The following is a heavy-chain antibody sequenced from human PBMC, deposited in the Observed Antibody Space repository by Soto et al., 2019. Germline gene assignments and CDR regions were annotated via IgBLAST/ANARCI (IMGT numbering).Heavy chain of an antibody. CDR1: SGSIISSSW. D-gene: IGHD2-15*01. Sequence: ASETLSLTCAVSSGSIISSSWWSWVRQPPGKGLEWIGEIYHSGSTNYNPSLKSRVTISVDKSKNQFSLKLSSVTAADTAVYYCASKGRYCSGGSCYYFDYWGQGTLVTVSS. CDR3: ASKGRYCSGGSCYYFDY. V-gene: IGHV4-4*02. CDR2: IYHSGST. J-gene: IGHJ4*02.